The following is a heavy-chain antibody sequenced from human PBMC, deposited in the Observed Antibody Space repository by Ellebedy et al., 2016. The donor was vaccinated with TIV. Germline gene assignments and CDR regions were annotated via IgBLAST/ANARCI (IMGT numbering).Heavy chain of an antibody. V-gene: IGHV3-48*04. Sequence: GESLKISXAASGFTFSSYSMNWVRQAPGKGLEWVSYISSSSSTIYYADSVKGRFTISRDNAKNSLYLQMNSLRAEDTAVYYCARVKLWFGELLPGMDVWGQGTTVTVSS. CDR1: GFTFSSYS. CDR2: ISSSSSTI. D-gene: IGHD3-10*01. CDR3: ARVKLWFGELLPGMDV. J-gene: IGHJ6*02.